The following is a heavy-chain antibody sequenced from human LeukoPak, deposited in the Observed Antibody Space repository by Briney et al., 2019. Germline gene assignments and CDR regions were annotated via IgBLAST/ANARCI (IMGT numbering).Heavy chain of an antibody. CDR1: GGSISSSSYY. D-gene: IGHD3-22*01. V-gene: IGHV4-39*01. J-gene: IGHJ4*02. CDR3: ARQIPYDSSGYYYGEFDY. Sequence: SETLSLTCTVSGGSISSSSYYWGWIRQPPGKGLEWIGSIYYSGSTYYNPSLKSRVTISVDTSKNQFSLKLSSVTAADTAVYYCARQIPYDSSGYYYGEFDYWDQGTLVTVSS. CDR2: IYYSGST.